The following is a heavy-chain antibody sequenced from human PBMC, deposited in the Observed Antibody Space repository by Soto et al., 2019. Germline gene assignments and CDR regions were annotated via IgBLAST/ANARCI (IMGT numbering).Heavy chain of an antibody. D-gene: IGHD2-15*01. CDR3: ARDLWWYLH. Sequence: EVQLLESGGGWVQPGGALRLSCAASGFTFSSHAMSWVRQAPGKGLEWLSSISGGAEGAYYADSVKGRFTISRDNSKNTLYLQMNSLRAEDTAVYYCARDLWWYLHWGQGTLVTVSS. J-gene: IGHJ4*02. CDR2: ISGGAEGA. CDR1: GFTFSSHA. V-gene: IGHV3-23*01.